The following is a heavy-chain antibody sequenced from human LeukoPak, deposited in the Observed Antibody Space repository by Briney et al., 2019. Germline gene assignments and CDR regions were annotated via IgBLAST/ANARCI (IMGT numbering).Heavy chain of an antibody. CDR1: GFTFSDYY. Sequence: GGSPRLSCAASGFTFSDYYMSWIRQAPGKGLEWVSYTSSSGSTIYYADSVKGRFTISRDNAKNSLYLQMNSLRAEDTAVYYCASNWNYGVFDYWGQGTLVTVSS. CDR2: TSSSGSTI. J-gene: IGHJ4*02. V-gene: IGHV3-11*01. D-gene: IGHD1-7*01. CDR3: ASNWNYGVFDY.